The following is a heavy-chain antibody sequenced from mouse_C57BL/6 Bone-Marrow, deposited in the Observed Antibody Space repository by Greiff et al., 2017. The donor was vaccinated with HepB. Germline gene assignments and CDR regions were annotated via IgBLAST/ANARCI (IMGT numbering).Heavy chain of an antibody. CDR2: IYPRSGNT. CDR3: ARTYDGRVWYAMDY. D-gene: IGHD2-3*01. J-gene: IGHJ4*01. V-gene: IGHV1-81*01. Sequence: VQLQQSGAELARPGASVKLSCKASGYTFTSYGISWVKQRTGQGLEWIGEIYPRSGNTYYNEKFKGKATLTADKSSSTAYMELRSLTCEDSAVYFCARTYDGRVWYAMDYWGQGTSVTVSS. CDR1: GYTFTSYG.